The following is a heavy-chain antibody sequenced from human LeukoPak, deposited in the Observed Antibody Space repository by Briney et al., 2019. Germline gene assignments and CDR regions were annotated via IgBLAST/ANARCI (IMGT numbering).Heavy chain of an antibody. CDR2: IYYSGST. D-gene: IGHD3-3*01. Sequence: KPSETLSLTCTVSGGSISSYYWSWIRQPPGKGLEWIGYIYYSGSTNYNPSLKSRVTISVDTSKNQFSLKLSSVTAADTAVYYCARGAVSYDFWSGYYHYYYYGMDVWGQGTTVTVSS. V-gene: IGHV4-59*01. J-gene: IGHJ6*02. CDR3: ARGAVSYDFWSGYYHYYYYGMDV. CDR1: GGSISSYY.